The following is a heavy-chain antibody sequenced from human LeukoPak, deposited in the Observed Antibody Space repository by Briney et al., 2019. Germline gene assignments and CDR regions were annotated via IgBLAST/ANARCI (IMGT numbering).Heavy chain of an antibody. CDR3: ARVNDGDRYYYNYYMDV. Sequence: SETLSLTCAVYGGSFSGYYWSWIRQPPGKGLEWIGEINHSGSTNYNPSLKSRVTISVDTSKNQFSLKLSSVTAADTAVYYCARVNDGDRYYYNYYMDVWGKGTTVTVSS. D-gene: IGHD4-17*01. CDR2: INHSGST. CDR1: GGSFSGYY. V-gene: IGHV4-34*01. J-gene: IGHJ6*03.